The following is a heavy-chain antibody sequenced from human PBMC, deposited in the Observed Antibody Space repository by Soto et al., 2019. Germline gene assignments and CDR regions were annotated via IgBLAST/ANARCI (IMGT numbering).Heavy chain of an antibody. Sequence: PGGSLRLSCAASGFTFNNYAMTWVRQPPGKGLEWVSAISGSGDATFYADSVRGRFTISRDNSKSTLYLQMNSLRAEDTAVYFCAKDLRAPAAKNFDYWGQGTLVTVSS. CDR3: AKDLRAPAAKNFDY. D-gene: IGHD6-25*01. J-gene: IGHJ4*02. CDR1: GFTFNNYA. CDR2: ISGSGDAT. V-gene: IGHV3-23*01.